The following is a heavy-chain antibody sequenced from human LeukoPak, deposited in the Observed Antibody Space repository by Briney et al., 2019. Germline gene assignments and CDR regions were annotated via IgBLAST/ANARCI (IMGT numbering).Heavy chain of an antibody. Sequence: SETLSLTCTVSGGSISSGSYYWSWIRQPAGKGLEWIGRIYTSGSTNYNPSLKSRVTMSVDTSKNQFSLKLSSVTAADTAVYYCARDTIRGGFRGSSSFYFDYWGQGTLVTVSS. CDR2: IYTSGST. V-gene: IGHV4-61*02. CDR1: GGSISSGSYY. D-gene: IGHD6-6*01. CDR3: ARDTIRGGFRGSSSFYFDY. J-gene: IGHJ4*02.